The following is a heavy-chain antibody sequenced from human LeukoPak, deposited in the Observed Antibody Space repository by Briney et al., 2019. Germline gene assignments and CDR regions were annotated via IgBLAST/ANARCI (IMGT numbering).Heavy chain of an antibody. V-gene: IGHV5-51*01. D-gene: IGHD1-26*01. CDR2: IYPGDSET. J-gene: IGHJ4*02. CDR3: ARRRDLYSGSYYPFDY. CDR1: GYSFTSYW. Sequence: GESLKISCKGSGYSFTSYWIGWVRQMPGKGLEWMGIIYPGDSETRYSPSFQGQVTISADKSISTTYLQWSSLKASDTAMYYCARRRDLYSGSYYPFDYWGQGTLVTVSS.